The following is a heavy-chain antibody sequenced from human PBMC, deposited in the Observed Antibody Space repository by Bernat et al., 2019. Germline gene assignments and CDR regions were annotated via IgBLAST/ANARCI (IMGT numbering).Heavy chain of an antibody. V-gene: IGHV4-4*02. D-gene: IGHD2-15*01. Sequence: QVQLVESGPGLVKPSGTLSLTCVVSGDSISSSHWWTWVRQPPGKGLEWIGEIYHSGSTNYNPSLKSRVTISVDKSKNQFSLKLSSVTAADSALYYCADRIGYNGMDVWGQGTTVTVSS. J-gene: IGHJ6*02. CDR3: ADRIGYNGMDV. CDR1: GDSISSSHW. CDR2: IYHSGST.